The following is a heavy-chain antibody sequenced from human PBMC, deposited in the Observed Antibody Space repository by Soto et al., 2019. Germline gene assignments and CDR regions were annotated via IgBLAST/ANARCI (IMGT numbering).Heavy chain of an antibody. V-gene: IGHV2-5*02. CDR3: AHSGVGGLPYYFDY. Sequence: QITLKESGPTLVKPTQTLTLTCTFSGFSLSTSGVGVGWIRQPPGKALEWLALIYWDDDKRYSPSLKSRLTITNDTSKNHVVLTMTNMDPVDTATYYCAHSGVGGLPYYFDYWGQGTLVTVSS. J-gene: IGHJ4*02. CDR1: GFSLSTSGVG. D-gene: IGHD3-16*01. CDR2: IYWDDDK.